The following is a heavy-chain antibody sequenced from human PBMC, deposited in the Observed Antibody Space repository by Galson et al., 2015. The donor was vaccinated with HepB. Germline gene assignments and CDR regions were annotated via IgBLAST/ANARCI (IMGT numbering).Heavy chain of an antibody. CDR1: GFTFSDYW. Sequence: SLRLSCAASGFTFSDYWMHWVRQAPGGGLLWVSLIKRDGITTAYADSVKGRFFISRDNAKNTLYLQMNSLRDEDTAVYYCAVRGGSWGQGTLVTVSS. J-gene: IGHJ1*01. CDR2: IKRDGITT. D-gene: IGHD3-16*01. CDR3: AVRGGS. V-gene: IGHV3-74*01.